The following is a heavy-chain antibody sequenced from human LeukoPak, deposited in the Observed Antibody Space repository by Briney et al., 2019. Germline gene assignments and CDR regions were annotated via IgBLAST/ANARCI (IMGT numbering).Heavy chain of an antibody. CDR2: IAADGGVK. CDR3: AREATWGQWYFDH. V-gene: IGHV3-30*03. CDR1: GITFSSHG. Sequence: PGGSLRLSCVASGITFSSHGMDWVRQAPGKGLEWVAVIAADGGVKHHADSVEGRFTLSRDNSKNTLYLQMNSLSVEDTAVYYCAREATWGQWYFDHWGQGTPVTVSS. D-gene: IGHD6-19*01. J-gene: IGHJ4*02.